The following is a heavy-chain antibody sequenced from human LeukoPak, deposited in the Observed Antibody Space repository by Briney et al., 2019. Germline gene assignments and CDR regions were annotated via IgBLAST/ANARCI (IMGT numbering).Heavy chain of an antibody. CDR1: GFPLSSYS. Sequence: PGGSLRLSCAASGFPLSSYSINWVRQAPGKGLEWVSYISSSGSAIYYVDSVKGLFTFSRDNAKNSLFLQMTSPRAEAPAVYYCVRVTGSYFDYWGQGALVTVSS. CDR3: VRVTGSYFDY. J-gene: IGHJ4*02. D-gene: IGHD2-15*01. CDR2: ISSSGSAI. V-gene: IGHV3-48*01.